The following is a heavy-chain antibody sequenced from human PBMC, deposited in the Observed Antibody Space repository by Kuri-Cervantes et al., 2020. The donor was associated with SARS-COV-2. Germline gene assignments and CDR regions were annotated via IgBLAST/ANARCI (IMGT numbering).Heavy chain of an antibody. V-gene: IGHV3-23*01. CDR2: ISGSGGST. CDR3: AKGWDTVLVPAAIFFDS. CDR1: GFTFSSYA. J-gene: IGHJ4*02. Sequence: GESLKISCAASGFTFSSYAMSWVRQAPGKGLEWVSAISGSGGSTYYADSVKGRFTISRDNSKNTLHLHMNSLRAEDTAVYYCAKGWDTVLVPAAIFFDSWGQGTLVTVSS. D-gene: IGHD2-2*02.